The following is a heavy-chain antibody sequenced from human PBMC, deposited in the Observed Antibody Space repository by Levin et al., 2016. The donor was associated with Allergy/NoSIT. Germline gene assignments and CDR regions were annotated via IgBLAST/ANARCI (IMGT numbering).Heavy chain of an antibody. J-gene: IGHJ6*02. CDR3: ARVMGVVVPAVLLGDYYYYYGMDV. D-gene: IGHD2-2*01. V-gene: IGHV1-46*01. CDR2: INPSGGST. Sequence: WVRQAPGQGLEWMGIINPSGGSTSYAQKFQGRVTMTRDTSTSTVYMELSSLRSEDTAVYYCARVMGVVVPAVLLGDYYYYYGMDVWGQGTTVTVSS.